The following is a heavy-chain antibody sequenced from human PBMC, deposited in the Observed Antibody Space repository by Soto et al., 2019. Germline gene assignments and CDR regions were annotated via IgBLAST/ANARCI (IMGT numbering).Heavy chain of an antibody. V-gene: IGHV3-30*04. J-gene: IGHJ6*02. Sequence: LRRASGASPVTVLGYAVPLVRTTPGRGREGVAVISYDGINKYYADSVKGRFTLSRDNSKNTLYLQMNSLRAEDTAVYYCARADKVIGSVYYPAMDVWG. CDR3: ARADKVIGSVYYPAMDV. CDR1: PVTVLGYA. D-gene: IGHD2-8*01. CDR2: ISYDGINK.